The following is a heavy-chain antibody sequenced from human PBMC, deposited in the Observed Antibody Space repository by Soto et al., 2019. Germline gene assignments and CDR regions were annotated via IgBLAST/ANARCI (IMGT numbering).Heavy chain of an antibody. V-gene: IGHV4-39*01. D-gene: IGHD2-2*02. CDR3: VGLRSNTILSY. Sequence: PSETLSLTCTVSGASISSSPSYWAWIRRSPGRGLEWIGHIFYSGRTSYSPSLRSRVSLSADTSKNQFSLKLSSVTAADAAVYFCVGLRSNTILSYWGQGTLVTVSS. CDR1: GASISSSPSY. J-gene: IGHJ4*02. CDR2: IFYSGRT.